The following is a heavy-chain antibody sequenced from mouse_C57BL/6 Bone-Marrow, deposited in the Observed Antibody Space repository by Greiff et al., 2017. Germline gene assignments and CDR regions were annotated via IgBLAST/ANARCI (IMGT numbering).Heavy chain of an antibody. V-gene: IGHV7-1*01. CDR3: ARDNDGNGFAY. J-gene: IGHJ3*01. CDR1: GFTFSDFY. CDR2: RRNKANDYTT. Sequence: EVKVVESGGGLVQSGRSLRLSCATSGFTFSDFYMEWVRQAPGKGLEWIAARRNKANDYTTEYSASVKGRFIVSRDTCQSILYLQMNALRAEDTAIYYCARDNDGNGFAYWGQGTLVTVSA. D-gene: IGHD2-1*01.